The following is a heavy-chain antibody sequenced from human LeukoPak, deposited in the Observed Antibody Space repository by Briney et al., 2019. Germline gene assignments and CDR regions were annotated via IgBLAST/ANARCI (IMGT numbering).Heavy chain of an antibody. CDR2: ISYDGSNK. V-gene: IGHV3-30-3*01. CDR3: ARANGGNSGSGVY. D-gene: IGHD4-23*01. Sequence: GRSLRLSCAASGFTFSSYAMHWVRQAPGKGLEWVAVISYDGSNKYYADSVKGRFTISRDNSKNTLYLQMNSLRAEDTAVYYCARANGGNSGSGVYWGQGTLVTVSS. CDR1: GFTFSSYA. J-gene: IGHJ4*02.